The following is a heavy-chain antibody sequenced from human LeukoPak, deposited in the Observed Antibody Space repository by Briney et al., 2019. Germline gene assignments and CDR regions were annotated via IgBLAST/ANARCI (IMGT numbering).Heavy chain of an antibody. CDR2: LYPGGTI. Sequence: GGSLRLSCVASGLAVSTNYMSWVRQAPGKGLEWVSVLYPGGTIYYGDSVKGRFSISRDDSKNTLSLQMTTLRAEDTAVYYCTRGLWFGTLGESFDIWGQGTMVTVSS. D-gene: IGHD3-10*01. J-gene: IGHJ3*02. CDR1: GLAVSTNY. CDR3: TRGLWFGTLGESFDI. V-gene: IGHV3-53*01.